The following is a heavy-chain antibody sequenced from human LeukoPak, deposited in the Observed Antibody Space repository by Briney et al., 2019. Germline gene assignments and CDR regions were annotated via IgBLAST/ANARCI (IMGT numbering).Heavy chain of an antibody. CDR3: ARATSWDQRNFDWPHWYLDL. Sequence: SETLSLTCTVSGGSMSRHYWSWIRQPPGKGLEWIGYIYYTGSTNHNPSLKSRVTISVDTSKNQFSLKLSSVTTADTAVYYCARATSWDQRNFDWPHWYLDLWGRGTLVTVSS. D-gene: IGHD3-9*01. V-gene: IGHV4-59*11. CDR1: GGSMSRHY. J-gene: IGHJ2*01. CDR2: IYYTGST.